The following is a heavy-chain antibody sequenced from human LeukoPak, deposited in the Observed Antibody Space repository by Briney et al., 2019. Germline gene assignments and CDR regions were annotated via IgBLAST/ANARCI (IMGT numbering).Heavy chain of an antibody. V-gene: IGHV1-18*01. J-gene: IGHJ6*02. CDR1: GYTFTSYV. Sequence: ASVKVSCKASGYTFTSYVISWVRQAPGQGLEWMGWISAYNGNTNYAQKLQGRVTMTTDTSTSTAYMELRSLRSDDTAVYYCARESVLRFLEWPDTDYGMDVWGQGTTVTVSS. CDR2: ISAYNGNT. CDR3: ARESVLRFLEWPDTDYGMDV. D-gene: IGHD3-3*01.